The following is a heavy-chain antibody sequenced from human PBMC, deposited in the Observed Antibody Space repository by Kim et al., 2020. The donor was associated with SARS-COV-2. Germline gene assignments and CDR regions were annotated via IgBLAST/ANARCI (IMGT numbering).Heavy chain of an antibody. V-gene: IGHV1-2*02. CDR3: ARSFIKLIKNYAGAFDI. J-gene: IGHJ3*02. CDR1: GYTFTGYY. Sequence: ASVKVSCKASGYTFTGYYMHWVRQAPGQGLEWMGWINPNSGGTNYAQKFQGRVTMTRDTSISTAYMELSGLRSDDTAVYYCARSFIKLIKNYAGAFDIWGQGTMVTVSS. CDR2: INPNSGGT. D-gene: IGHD1-7*01.